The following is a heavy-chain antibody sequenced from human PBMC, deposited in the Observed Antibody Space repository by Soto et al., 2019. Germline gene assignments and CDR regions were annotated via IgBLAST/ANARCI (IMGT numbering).Heavy chain of an antibody. CDR3: ARSPASEWEAILGYYLAY. V-gene: IGHV1-18*01. CDR2: ISAYNGNT. CDR1: GYTFTSYG. J-gene: IGHJ4*02. D-gene: IGHD1-26*01. Sequence: VASVKVSCKASGYTFTSYGISWVRQAPGQGLEWMGWISAYNGNTNYAQKLQGRVTMTTDTSTSTAYMELRSLRSDDTAVYYCARSPASEWEAILGYYLAYWGQGTLVPVSS.